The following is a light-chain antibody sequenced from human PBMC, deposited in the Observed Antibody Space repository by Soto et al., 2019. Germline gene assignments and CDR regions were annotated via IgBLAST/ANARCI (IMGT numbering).Light chain of an antibody. CDR3: KQRGSWWK. V-gene: IGKV3-11*01. CDR1: QSVATN. CDR2: GAS. Sequence: EIVMTQSHATPSVSPVEISTISFRASQSVATNLAWYQQKPGQAPRLLIYGASNRATGIPARFSGSGSGTDFTLTISSLEPEDFAVYYCKQRGSWWKCGQGNTGAIK. J-gene: IGKJ1*01.